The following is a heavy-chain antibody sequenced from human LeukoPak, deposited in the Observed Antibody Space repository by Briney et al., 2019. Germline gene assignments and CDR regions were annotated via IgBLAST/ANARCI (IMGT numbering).Heavy chain of an antibody. Sequence: GSSVKVSCKASGGTFSSYAISWVRQAPGQGLEWIGGIIPIFGTANYAQKFQGRVTITADESTSTAYMELSSLRSEDTAVYYCASAKLETRAFDIWGQGTMVTVSS. CDR2: IIPIFGTA. J-gene: IGHJ3*02. CDR3: ASAKLETRAFDI. CDR1: GGTFSSYA. D-gene: IGHD1-1*01. V-gene: IGHV1-69*01.